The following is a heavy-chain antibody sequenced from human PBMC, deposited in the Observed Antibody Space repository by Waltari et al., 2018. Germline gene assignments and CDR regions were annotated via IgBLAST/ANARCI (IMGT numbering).Heavy chain of an antibody. D-gene: IGHD2-2*01. CDR2: ISSSSSYI. J-gene: IGHJ6*03. Sequence: EVQLVESGGGLVKPGGSLRLSCAASGFTFSSYSMNWVRQAPGKGLEWVSSISSSSSYIYYADSVKGRFTISRDNAKNSLYLQMNSLRAEDTAVYYCARGGVDCSSTSCKKGYYYMDVWGKGTTVTVSS. CDR3: ARGGVDCSSTSCKKGYYYMDV. CDR1: GFTFSSYS. V-gene: IGHV3-21*01.